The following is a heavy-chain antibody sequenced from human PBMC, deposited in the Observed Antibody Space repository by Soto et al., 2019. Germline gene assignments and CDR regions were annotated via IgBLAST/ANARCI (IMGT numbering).Heavy chain of an antibody. J-gene: IGHJ6*02. CDR3: SKGLWTVRQCSGGACYDGFDV. Sequence: ASVKVSCKASGYSFTCCWIHWVRQAPGQGLDCMGGINPKSGVTNYAQKFQGRVTMTRDTSINTLYMELSSLQPDDTAVYYCSKGLWTVRQCSGGACYDGFDVWGQWTTVTVSS. D-gene: IGHD2-15*01. CDR1: GYSFTCCW. V-gene: IGHV1-2*02. CDR2: INPKSGVT.